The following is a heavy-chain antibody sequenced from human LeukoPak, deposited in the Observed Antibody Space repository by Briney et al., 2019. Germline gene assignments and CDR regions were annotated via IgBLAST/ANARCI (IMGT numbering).Heavy chain of an antibody. Sequence: ASVKVSCKASGYTFTGYYMHWVRQAPGQGLEWMGWINPNSGGTNYAQKFQGRVTMTRDTSISTAYMELSRLRSDDTAVYYCGREGSSSSYNWFDPWGQGTLVTVSS. J-gene: IGHJ5*02. V-gene: IGHV1-2*02. CDR3: GREGSSSSYNWFDP. D-gene: IGHD6-6*01. CDR2: INPNSGGT. CDR1: GYTFTGYY.